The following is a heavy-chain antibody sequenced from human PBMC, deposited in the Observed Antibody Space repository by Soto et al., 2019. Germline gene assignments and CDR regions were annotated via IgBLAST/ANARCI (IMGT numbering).Heavy chain of an antibody. CDR3: ARNRGWDTLDY. J-gene: IGHJ4*02. V-gene: IGHV3-7*01. D-gene: IGHD6-19*01. Sequence: GGSLRLSCVASGFSFSSYWMKWVRQAPGKGLEKVANIKGDGSEKTYVDSVKGRFTISRDNAKNSLFLEMDSLRAEDMAVYYCARNRGWDTLDYWGQGTLVTVSS. CDR1: GFSFSSYW. CDR2: IKGDGSEK.